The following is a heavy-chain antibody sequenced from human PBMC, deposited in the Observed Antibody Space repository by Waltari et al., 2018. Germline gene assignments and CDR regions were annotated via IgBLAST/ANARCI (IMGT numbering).Heavy chain of an antibody. D-gene: IGHD3-9*01. CDR2: IKSKTDGGTT. Sequence: EVQLVESGGGLVKPGGSLRLSCAASGFTFSNAWMSWVRQAPGKGLEWVGRIKSKTDGGTTDYAAPVKGRFTISRDDSKNTLYLQMNSLKTEDTAVYYCTTPSYDIWTGLPGIDYWGQGTLVTVSS. CDR1: GFTFSNAW. J-gene: IGHJ4*02. V-gene: IGHV3-15*01. CDR3: TTPSYDIWTGLPGIDY.